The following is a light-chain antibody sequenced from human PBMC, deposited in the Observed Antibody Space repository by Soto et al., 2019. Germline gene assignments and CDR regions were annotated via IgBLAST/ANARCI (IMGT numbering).Light chain of an antibody. CDR2: DVS. V-gene: IGLV2-14*01. CDR3: SSYTSSSTLYV. CDR1: SSDVGGYNY. Sequence: QSVLTQPASVSGSPGQSITISCTGTSSDVGGYNYVSWYQQHPGKAPKLMIYDVSNRPSGVSNRFSGSKSGNTASLTIFGFQAEEEAVYYCSSYTSSSTLYVFGTGTKVTVL. J-gene: IGLJ1*01.